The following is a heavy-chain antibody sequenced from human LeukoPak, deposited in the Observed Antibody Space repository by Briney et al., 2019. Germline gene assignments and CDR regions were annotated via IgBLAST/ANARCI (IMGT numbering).Heavy chain of an antibody. CDR1: GFTFSSYW. J-gene: IGHJ4*02. Sequence: PGGSLRLSCAASGFTFSSYWMHWVRQAPGKGLVWVSRINSDGSSIDYADSVKGRFTISRDNTKNTLYLQMNSLRAEDTAVYYCARDLDWNDPFDYWGQGTLVAVSS. V-gene: IGHV3-74*01. CDR2: INSDGSSI. CDR3: ARDLDWNDPFDY. D-gene: IGHD1-1*01.